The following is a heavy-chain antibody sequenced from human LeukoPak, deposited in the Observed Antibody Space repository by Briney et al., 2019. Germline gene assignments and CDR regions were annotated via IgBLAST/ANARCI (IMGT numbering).Heavy chain of an antibody. J-gene: IGHJ4*02. CDR3: ARGAGGSVVPAARLIDY. Sequence: PSETLSLTCAVYGGSFSGYYWSWIRQPPGKGLEWIGEINHSGSTNYNPSLKSRVTISVDTSKNQFSLKLSSVTAADTAVYYCARGAGGSVVPAARLIDYWGQGTPVTVSS. CDR1: GGSFSGYY. V-gene: IGHV4-34*01. CDR2: INHSGST. D-gene: IGHD2-2*01.